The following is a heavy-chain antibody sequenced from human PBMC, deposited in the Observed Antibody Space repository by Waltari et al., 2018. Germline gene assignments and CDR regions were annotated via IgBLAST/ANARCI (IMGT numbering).Heavy chain of an antibody. J-gene: IGHJ4*02. D-gene: IGHD2-15*01. Sequence: QVQLVQSGAEVKKPGASVKVSCKASGYTFTGYYMHWVRQAPGQGLEWMGWIHHNSGGTNDAQKFQGRVTMTRDTSISTAYMELSRLRSDDTAVYYCARVRRCSGGSCYVLFDYWGQGTLVTVSS. CDR2: IHHNSGGT. V-gene: IGHV1-2*02. CDR3: ARVRRCSGGSCYVLFDY. CDR1: GYTFTGYY.